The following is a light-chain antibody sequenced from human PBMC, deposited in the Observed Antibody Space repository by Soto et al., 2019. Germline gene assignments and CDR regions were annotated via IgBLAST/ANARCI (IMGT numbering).Light chain of an antibody. CDR3: QQYGSSPPFT. CDR1: QNVDSNY. Sequence: EIVLTQSPGTLSLSPGERATLSCRASQNVDSNYLAWYQQKPGQAPRIIIFGASGRATGIPDRFSGSGSGTDFTLTISRLEPEDFAVYYCQQYGSSPPFTFGQGTKVDIK. J-gene: IGKJ1*01. V-gene: IGKV3-20*01. CDR2: GAS.